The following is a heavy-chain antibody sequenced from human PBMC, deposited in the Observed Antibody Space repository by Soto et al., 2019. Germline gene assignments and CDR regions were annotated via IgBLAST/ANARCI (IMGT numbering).Heavy chain of an antibody. CDR1: GFTFSSYA. V-gene: IGHV3-30-3*01. CDR2: ISYDGSNK. CDR3: ARAGYCSSTSCQTYYYYGMDV. Sequence: GGSLRLSCAASGFTFSSYAMHWVRQAPGKGLEWVAVISYDGSNKYYADSVKGRFTISRDNSKNTLYLQMNSLRAEDTAVYYCARAGYCSSTSCQTYYYYGMDVWDQGTTVTVSS. D-gene: IGHD2-2*01. J-gene: IGHJ6*02.